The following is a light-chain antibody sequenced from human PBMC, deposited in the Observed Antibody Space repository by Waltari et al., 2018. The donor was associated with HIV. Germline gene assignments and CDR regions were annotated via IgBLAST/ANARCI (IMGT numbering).Light chain of an antibody. CDR2: EVN. CDR1: SSDVGTYNS. CDR3: SSYTGSRTRA. J-gene: IGLJ1*01. V-gene: IGLV2-14*01. Sequence: QSALTQPASVSGSPGQSITISCPGTSSDVGTYNSVSWYQQHPGKAPKLVIFEVNERAAGVSDRFSGSKSGNTASLTISGLQAEDEAYYYCSSYTGSRTRAFGTGTKVTVL.